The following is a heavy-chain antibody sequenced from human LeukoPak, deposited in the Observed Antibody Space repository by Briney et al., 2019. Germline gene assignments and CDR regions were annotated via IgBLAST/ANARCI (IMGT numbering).Heavy chain of an antibody. CDR3: AKEGTGIHFDY. CDR2: ISYDGSNK. Sequence: PGGSLRLSCAASGFILSDYNMHWVRQAPGKGLEWVAVISYDGSNKYYADSVKGRFTISRDNSKNTLYLQMNSLRAEDTAVYYCAKEGTGIHFDYWGQGTLVTVSS. CDR1: GFILSDYN. V-gene: IGHV3-30*04. D-gene: IGHD1-1*01. J-gene: IGHJ4*02.